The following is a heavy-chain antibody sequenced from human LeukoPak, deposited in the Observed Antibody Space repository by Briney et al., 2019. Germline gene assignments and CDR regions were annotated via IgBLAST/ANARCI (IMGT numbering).Heavy chain of an antibody. D-gene: IGHD5-12*01. J-gene: IGHJ4*02. CDR3: AREWPHN. Sequence: HTGRSLRLSCAASGFTFSSYAMHWVRQAPGKGLEWVAVISYDGSNKYYADSVKGRFTISRDNSKNTLYLQMNSLRAEDTAVYYCAREWPHNWGQGTLVTVSS. CDR1: GFTFSSYA. V-gene: IGHV3-30*04. CDR2: ISYDGSNK.